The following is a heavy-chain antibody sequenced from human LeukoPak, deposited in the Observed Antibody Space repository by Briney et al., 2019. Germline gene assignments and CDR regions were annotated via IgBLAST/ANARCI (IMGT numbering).Heavy chain of an antibody. CDR1: GGSISSSSYY. V-gene: IGHV4-39*07. Sequence: ASETLSLTCTVSGGSISSSSYYWGWIRQPPGKGLEWIGSIYYSGSTYYNPSLKSRVTISVDTSKNQFSLKLSSVTAADTAVYYCARVKAGAVAGTGWGQGTLVTVSS. D-gene: IGHD6-19*01. CDR2: IYYSGST. CDR3: ARVKAGAVAGTG. J-gene: IGHJ4*02.